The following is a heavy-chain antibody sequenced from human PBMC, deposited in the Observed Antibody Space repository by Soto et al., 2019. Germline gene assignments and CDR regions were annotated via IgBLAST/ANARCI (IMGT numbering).Heavy chain of an antibody. V-gene: IGHV1-8*01. CDR2: MNPNSGNT. CDR1: GYTFTSYD. CDR3: ASELQIAAAGNSDY. Sequence: XAKVSCKASGYTFTSYDINWVRHATGQGLEWMGWMNPNSGNTGYAQKFQGRVTMTRNTSISTAYMELSSLRYEDTAVYYCASELQIAAAGNSDYWGQGTLVTVSS. D-gene: IGHD6-13*01. J-gene: IGHJ4*02.